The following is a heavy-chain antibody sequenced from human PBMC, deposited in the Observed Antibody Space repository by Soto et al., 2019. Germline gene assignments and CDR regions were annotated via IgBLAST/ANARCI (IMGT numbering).Heavy chain of an antibody. V-gene: IGHV3-23*01. CDR3: GRERVVDVAAGRALFLSEFNY. CDR2: GNGGGDST. CDR1: GFTFSTHA. J-gene: IGHJ4*02. Sequence: HPVGFRRLSCEACGFTFSTHAMSWARQAPGQGLEGVSAGNGGGDSTFSAGSVKGRFTISRDNSKHTVGVQMNSLTAAQTAVYYSGRERVVDVAAGRALFLSEFNYWGQGTRVTVSS. D-gene: IGHD6-13*01.